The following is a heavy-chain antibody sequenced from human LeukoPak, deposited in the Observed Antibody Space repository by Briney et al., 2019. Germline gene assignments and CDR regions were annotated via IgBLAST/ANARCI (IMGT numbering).Heavy chain of an antibody. Sequence: ASVKVSCKVSGYTFTENYIHWVRQAPGQGLEWMGLINPPTGDANYTERFQGRVTLTRDTSSGTAYMHLSSLRYDDTAVYYCARGKSGYSPWGQGTPVNV. D-gene: IGHD3-22*01. CDR3: ARGKSGYSP. CDR1: GYTFTENY. V-gene: IGHV1-2*02. CDR2: INPPTGDA. J-gene: IGHJ4*02.